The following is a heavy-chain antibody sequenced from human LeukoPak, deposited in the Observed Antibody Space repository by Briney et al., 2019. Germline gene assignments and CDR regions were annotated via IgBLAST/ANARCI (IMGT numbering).Heavy chain of an antibody. CDR2: ISWNSGSI. CDR1: GFTFDDYA. D-gene: IGHD3-22*01. J-gene: IGHJ3*02. CDR3: AKGLDDSSAPTHDAFDI. V-gene: IGHV3-9*01. Sequence: PGGSLRLSCAASGFTFDDYAMHWVRQAPGKGLEWVSGISWNSGSIGYADSVKGRFTISRDNAKNSLYLQMNSLRAEDTALYYCAKGLDDSSAPTHDAFDIWGQGTMVTVSS.